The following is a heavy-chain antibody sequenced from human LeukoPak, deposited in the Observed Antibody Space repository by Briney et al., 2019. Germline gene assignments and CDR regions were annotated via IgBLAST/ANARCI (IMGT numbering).Heavy chain of an antibody. CDR1: GFTFSSYA. D-gene: IGHD4-17*01. J-gene: IGHJ4*02. CDR2: ISSNGGST. Sequence: GGSLRLSCAASGFTFSSYAMHWVRQAPGKGLEYVSAISSNGGSTYYANSVKGRFTISRDNSKNTLYLQMGSLGAEDMAVYYCARDGPVTTFDYWGQGTLVTVSS. V-gene: IGHV3-64*01. CDR3: ARDGPVTTFDY.